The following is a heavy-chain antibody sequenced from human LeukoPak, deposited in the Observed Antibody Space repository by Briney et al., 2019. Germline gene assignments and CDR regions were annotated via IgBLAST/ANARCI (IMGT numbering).Heavy chain of an antibody. CDR3: ASSGWYNDFDY. J-gene: IGHJ4*02. V-gene: IGHV3-23*01. CDR2: ISGSGGST. Sequence: GGCLRLSCAASGFTFSSYAMSWVRQAPGKGLEWVSAISGSGGSTYYADSVKGRFTISRDNSKNTLYLQMNSLRAEDTAVYYCASSGWYNDFDYWGQGTLVTVSS. CDR1: GFTFSSYA. D-gene: IGHD6-19*01.